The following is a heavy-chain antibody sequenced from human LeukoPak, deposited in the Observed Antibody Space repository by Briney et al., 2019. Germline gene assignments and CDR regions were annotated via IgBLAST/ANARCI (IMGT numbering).Heavy chain of an antibody. CDR2: IDQGGSEK. CDR3: ASRSGTPGGGDAFDI. CDR1: GFTFSSYW. D-gene: IGHD3-16*01. V-gene: IGHV3-7*01. J-gene: IGHJ3*02. Sequence: GGSLRLSCAASGFTFSSYWMTWVPQAPGKGLDWVANIDQGGSEKFYADSVKGRFSISRDNAKNSLYLQMNNLRDEDTAVYYCASRSGTPGGGDAFDIWGHGTMVTVSP.